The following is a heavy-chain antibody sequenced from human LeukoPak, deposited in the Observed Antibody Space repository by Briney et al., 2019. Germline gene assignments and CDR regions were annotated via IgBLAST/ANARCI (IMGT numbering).Heavy chain of an antibody. CDR3: AKDYGGVIYDSSGYYYEPMDY. CDR2: ISGSGGST. CDR1: GFTFSSYA. D-gene: IGHD3-22*01. J-gene: IGHJ4*02. Sequence: PGGSLRLSCAASGFTFSSYAMSWVRQAPGKGLEWVSAISGSGGSTYYADSVKGRFTISRDNSKNTLYLQMNSLRAEDTAVYYCAKDYGGVIYDSSGYYYEPMDYWGQGTLVTVSS. V-gene: IGHV3-23*01.